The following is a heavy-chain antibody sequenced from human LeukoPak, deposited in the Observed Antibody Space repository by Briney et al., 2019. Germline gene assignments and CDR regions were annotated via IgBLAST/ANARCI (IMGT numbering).Heavy chain of an antibody. CDR3: AKEIYNDDSPIDFHH. D-gene: IGHD3-22*01. CDR1: GFTFSSYA. Sequence: QSGGSLRLSCTASGFTFSSYAMSWVRQAPGKGLEWVSTVSGSGGGTYYTDSVKGRFTISRDNSNNTLYLQMNSLRAEDTAVYYCAKEIYNDDSPIDFHHWGQGTLVTVSS. V-gene: IGHV3-23*01. J-gene: IGHJ1*01. CDR2: VSGSGGGT.